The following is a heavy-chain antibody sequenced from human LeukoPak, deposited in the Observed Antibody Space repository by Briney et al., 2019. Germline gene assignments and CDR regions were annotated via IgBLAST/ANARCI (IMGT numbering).Heavy chain of an antibody. CDR1: GFTLTNYW. CDR3: TRTAGVGGHWHFDV. CDR2: INSDANRM. J-gene: IGHJ2*01. D-gene: IGHD3-3*01. Sequence: GGSLRLSCAASGFTLTNYWMHWVRQAPGKGLEWVSHINSDANRMNYADSVKGRFTISRDNAKSMLYLQMNSLRAEDTAVYYCTRTAGVGGHWHFDVWGRGTVVTVSS. V-gene: IGHV3-74*01.